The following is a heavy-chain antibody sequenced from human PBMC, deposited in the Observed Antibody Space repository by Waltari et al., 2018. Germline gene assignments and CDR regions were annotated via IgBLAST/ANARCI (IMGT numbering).Heavy chain of an antibody. CDR2: IDYSGFT. J-gene: IGHJ5*02. CDR3: ARVQNWFDP. CDR1: GGSFKGYY. Sequence: QVQLQQWGAGLLRPSETLSLTCAVYGGSFKGYYWTWVRQPPGKGREWIGEIDYSGFTTYNPSLKSRVTISLDTSKNQFSLSLNSVTAADTAVYYCARVQNWFDPWGQGTLVTVSS. V-gene: IGHV4-34*01.